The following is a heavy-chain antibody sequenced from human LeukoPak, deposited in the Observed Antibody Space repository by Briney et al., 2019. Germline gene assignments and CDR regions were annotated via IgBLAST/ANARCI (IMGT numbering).Heavy chain of an antibody. CDR3: AKDPTPYYDSYYFDY. V-gene: IGHV3-30*02. Sequence: PGGSLRLSCAASGFTFGSCGMHYVRQAPGKGLEWVAFIRYDGSNKYYADSVKGRFTISRDNSKNTLYLQMNSLRAEDTAVYYCAKDPTPYYDSYYFDYWGQGSLVTVSS. CDR2: IRYDGSNK. J-gene: IGHJ4*02. CDR1: GFTFGSCG. D-gene: IGHD3-3*01.